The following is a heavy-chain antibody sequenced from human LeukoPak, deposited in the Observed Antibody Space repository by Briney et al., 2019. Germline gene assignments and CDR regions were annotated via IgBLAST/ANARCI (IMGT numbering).Heavy chain of an antibody. CDR1: GFTFTSYA. CDR2: ISGSGSST. D-gene: IGHD6-19*01. Sequence: PGGSPRLSCAASGFTFTSYAMNWVRQAPGKGLEWVSTISGSGSSTYYVDSVKGRFTISRDNSKNTLYLQMNSLRAEDTAEYYCAKDSNGLYQRGSNYFDYWGQGTLVTVSS. J-gene: IGHJ4*02. CDR3: AKDSNGLYQRGSNYFDY. V-gene: IGHV3-23*01.